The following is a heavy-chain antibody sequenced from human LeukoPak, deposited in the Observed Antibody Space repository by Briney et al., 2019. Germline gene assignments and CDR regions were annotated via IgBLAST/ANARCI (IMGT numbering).Heavy chain of an antibody. D-gene: IGHD4-17*01. Sequence: ASVKVSCKVPGYTLTELSMHWVRQAPGKGLEWMGGFDPEDGETIYAQKFQGRVTMTEDTSTDTAYMELSSLRSEDTAVYYCATDRGYGDHDAFDIWGQGTMVTVSS. V-gene: IGHV1-24*01. CDR2: FDPEDGET. CDR1: GYTLTELS. CDR3: ATDRGYGDHDAFDI. J-gene: IGHJ3*02.